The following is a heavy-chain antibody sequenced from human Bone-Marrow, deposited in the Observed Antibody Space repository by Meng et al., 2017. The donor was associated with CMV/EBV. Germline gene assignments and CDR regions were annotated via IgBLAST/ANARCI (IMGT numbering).Heavy chain of an antibody. Sequence: SETLSLTCTVSGGSISSYYWSWIRQPPGKGLEWIGYIYYSGSTKYNPSLRSRVTILLDTSKEQFSLKLSSVTAADTAVYYCARGGFGEFLSYYYGMDVWGQGPTVTVYS. D-gene: IGHD3-10*01. J-gene: IGHJ6*02. CDR3: ARGGFGEFLSYYYGMDV. V-gene: IGHV4-59*01. CDR1: GGSISSYY. CDR2: IYYSGST.